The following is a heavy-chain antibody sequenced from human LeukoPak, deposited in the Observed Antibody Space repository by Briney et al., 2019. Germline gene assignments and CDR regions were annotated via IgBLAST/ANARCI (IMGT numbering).Heavy chain of an antibody. V-gene: IGHV3-7*01. J-gene: IGHJ4*02. CDR1: GFTFSSYW. CDR3: ATEGWLRLDTSFDY. D-gene: IGHD5-12*01. CDR2: IKQDGSEK. Sequence: GGSLRLSCAASGFTFSSYWMSWVRQAPGKGLEWVANIKQDGSEKYHVDSVKGRFTISRDNAKNSLYLQMNSLRAEDTAVYYCATEGWLRLDTSFDYWGQGTLVTVSS.